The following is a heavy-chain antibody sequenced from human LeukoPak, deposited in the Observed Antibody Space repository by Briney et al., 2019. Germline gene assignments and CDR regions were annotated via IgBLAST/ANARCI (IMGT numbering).Heavy chain of an antibody. Sequence: PSETLSLTCTVSGGSISSYYWSWIRQPPGKGLEWIGYIYYSGSTNYNPSLKSRVTISVDTSKNQFSLKLSSVTAADTAVYYCARVGVGARIIDYWGQGTLVTVSS. CDR1: GGSISSYY. J-gene: IGHJ4*02. CDR3: ARVGVGARIIDY. CDR2: IYYSGST. D-gene: IGHD1-26*01. V-gene: IGHV4-59*01.